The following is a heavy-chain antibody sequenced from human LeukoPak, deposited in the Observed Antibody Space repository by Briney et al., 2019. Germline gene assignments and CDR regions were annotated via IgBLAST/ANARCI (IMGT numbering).Heavy chain of an antibody. Sequence: ASVKVSCKASGYTFTSYGISWVRQAPGQGLEWMGWISAYNGNTNYAQKLQGRVTMTTDTSTSTAYMELRSLRSDDTAVYYCARGYYYDSSGPFQRWGQGTLVTVSS. D-gene: IGHD3-22*01. J-gene: IGHJ1*01. CDR3: ARGYYYDSSGPFQR. CDR1: GYTFTSYG. CDR2: ISAYNGNT. V-gene: IGHV1-18*01.